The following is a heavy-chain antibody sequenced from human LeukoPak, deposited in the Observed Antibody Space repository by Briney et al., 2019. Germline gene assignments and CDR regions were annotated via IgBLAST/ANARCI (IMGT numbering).Heavy chain of an antibody. J-gene: IGHJ4*02. Sequence: GASVTVSCKASGYTFTSYGISWVRQAPGQGLEWMGWISAYNGNTNYAQKLQGRVTMTTDTSTSTVYMELRSLRSDDTAVYYCAREVIKGRSGYSLWGQGTLVTVSS. CDR2: ISAYNGNT. D-gene: IGHD3-22*01. CDR3: AREVIKGRSGYSL. CDR1: GYTFTSYG. V-gene: IGHV1-18*01.